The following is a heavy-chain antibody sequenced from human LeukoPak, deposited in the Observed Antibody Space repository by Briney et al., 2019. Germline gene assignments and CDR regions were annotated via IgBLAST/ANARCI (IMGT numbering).Heavy chain of an antibody. J-gene: IGHJ3*02. V-gene: IGHV3-30-3*01. D-gene: IGHD3-10*01. CDR1: GFTFSSYA. CDR2: ISYDGSNK. CDR3: ARDGARALDAFDI. Sequence: GGSLRLSCAASGFTFSSYAMHWVRQAPGKGLEWVAVISYDGSNKYYADSVKGRFTISRDNSKNTLYPQMNSLRAEDTAVYYCARDGARALDAFDIWGQGTMVTVSS.